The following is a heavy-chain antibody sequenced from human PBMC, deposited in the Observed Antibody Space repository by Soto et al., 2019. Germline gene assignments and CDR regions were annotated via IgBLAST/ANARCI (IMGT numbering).Heavy chain of an antibody. Sequence: GGSLRLSCPASGFTFSSYWRLWVRQAPGKELVWVSRINSDGSSTSYADSVKGRFTISRDNAKNTLYLQMNSLRAEDTAVYYCVRSLHSSSSNYYYYYGMDVWGQGTTVTVSS. CDR2: INSDGSST. V-gene: IGHV3-74*01. CDR3: VRSLHSSSSNYYYYYGMDV. J-gene: IGHJ6*02. D-gene: IGHD6-6*01. CDR1: GFTFSSYW.